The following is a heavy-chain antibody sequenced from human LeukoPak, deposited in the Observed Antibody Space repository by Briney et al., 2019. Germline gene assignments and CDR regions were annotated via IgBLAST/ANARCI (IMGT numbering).Heavy chain of an antibody. Sequence: SETLSLTCTVSGGSVRSYHWSWIRQSPGEGLEWIAYIHNSGGTSYNPSLQSRVTISVDTSKNRFSLKLRSVTAADTAVYYCVRDWEGFNFDIWGQGTMVTVSS. V-gene: IGHV4-59*02. CDR2: IHNSGGT. J-gene: IGHJ3*02. D-gene: IGHD1-26*01. CDR1: GGSVRSYH. CDR3: VRDWEGFNFDI.